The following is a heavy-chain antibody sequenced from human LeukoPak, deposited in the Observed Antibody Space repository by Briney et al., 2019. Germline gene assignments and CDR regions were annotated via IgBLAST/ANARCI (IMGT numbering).Heavy chain of an antibody. J-gene: IGHJ5*02. CDR1: GYTFTSYG. CDR2: ISAYNGNT. D-gene: IGHD1-26*01. CDR3: SRAARRSGGYLSWFDP. V-gene: IGHV1-18*01. Sequence: ASVKVSCKASGYTFTSYGIGWVRQAPGQGLGWMGWISAYNGNTNYAQKLQGRVTMTTDTSTSTPYMELRNLKTDDTAVYYCSRAARRSGGYLSWFDPWGQGTLVTVSS.